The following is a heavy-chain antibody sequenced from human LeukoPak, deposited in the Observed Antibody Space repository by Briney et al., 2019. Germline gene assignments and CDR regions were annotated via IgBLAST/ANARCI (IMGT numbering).Heavy chain of an antibody. CDR2: ISSSSSYI. CDR3: AKDRLGYYYYMDV. V-gene: IGHV3-21*01. D-gene: IGHD6-19*01. J-gene: IGHJ6*03. CDR1: GFTFSSYS. Sequence: PGGSLRLSCAASGFTFSSYSMNWDRQAPGKGLEWVSSISSSSSYIYYADSVKGRFTISRDNAKNSLYLQMNSLRAEDTAVYYCAKDRLGYYYYMDVWGKGTTVTVSS.